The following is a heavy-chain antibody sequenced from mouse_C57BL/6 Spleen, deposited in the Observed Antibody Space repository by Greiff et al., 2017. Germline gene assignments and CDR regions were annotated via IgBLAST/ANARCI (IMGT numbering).Heavy chain of an antibody. D-gene: IGHD1-1*01. V-gene: IGHV1-55*01. J-gene: IGHJ2*01. CDR2: IYPGSGST. CDR3: AITTVAPGYFDY. Sequence: QVPVKQPGAELVKPGASVKMSCKASGYTFTSYWITWVKQRPGQGLEWIGDIYPGSGSTNYNEKFKSKATLTVDTSSSTAYMQLSSLTSEDSAVYYCAITTVAPGYFDYWGQGTTLTVSS. CDR1: GYTFTSYW.